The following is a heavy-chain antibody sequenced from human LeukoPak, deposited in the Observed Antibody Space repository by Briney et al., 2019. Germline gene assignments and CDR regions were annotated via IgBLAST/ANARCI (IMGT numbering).Heavy chain of an antibody. Sequence: SETLSLTCTVSGGSISSYYWSWIRQPPEKGLEWIGYIYYSGSTNYNPSLKSRVTISVDTSKNQFSLKLSSVTAADTAVYYCVRGLAAAGTLVLDRWGQGTLVTVSS. CDR2: IYYSGST. J-gene: IGHJ5*02. CDR3: VRGLAAAGTLVLDR. V-gene: IGHV4-59*01. D-gene: IGHD6-13*01. CDR1: GGSISSYY.